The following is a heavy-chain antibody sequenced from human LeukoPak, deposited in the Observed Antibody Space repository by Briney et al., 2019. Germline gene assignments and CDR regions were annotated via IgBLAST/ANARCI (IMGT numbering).Heavy chain of an antibody. CDR3: AKDHGYSGYGTIDY. V-gene: IGHV3-23*01. D-gene: IGHD5-12*01. J-gene: IGHJ4*02. CDR1: GFTFSSYA. CDR2: ISGSGGST. Sequence: GGSLRLSCAASGFTFSSYAMSWVRQAPGKGLEWVSAISGSGGSTYYADSVKGRFTISRDNSKNTLYLQMNSLRAEDTAVYYCAKDHGYSGYGTIDYWGQGTLVTVSS.